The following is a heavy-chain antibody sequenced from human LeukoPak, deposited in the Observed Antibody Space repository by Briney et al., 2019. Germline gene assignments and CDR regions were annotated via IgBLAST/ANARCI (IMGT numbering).Heavy chain of an antibody. Sequence: SVKVSCKASGGTFSSYAISWVRQAPGQGLEWMGRIIPILDIANYAQKFQDRVTITADKSTSTAYMELSSLRSDDTAVYYCARGSASNWPVDIWGQGTLVIVSS. CDR1: GGTFSSYA. J-gene: IGHJ4*02. CDR2: IIPILDIA. D-gene: IGHD6-13*01. V-gene: IGHV1-69*04. CDR3: ARGSASNWPVDI.